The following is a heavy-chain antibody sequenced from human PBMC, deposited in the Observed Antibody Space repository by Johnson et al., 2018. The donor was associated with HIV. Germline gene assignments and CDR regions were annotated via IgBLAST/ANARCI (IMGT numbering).Heavy chain of an antibody. D-gene: IGHD3-3*01. J-gene: IGHJ3*02. CDR1: GFTFSTYG. Sequence: QVQLVESGGGLVKPGGSLRLSCAASGFTFSTYGMHWVRQAPGKGLEWVAVIWYDGSNKYYADSVKGRFIISRDNSKNTLYMQMNSLRAEDTAVYYCAKASGNGYYVDAFDIWGQGTRVTVSS. CDR3: AKASGNGYYVDAFDI. V-gene: IGHV3-30*02. CDR2: IWYDGSNK.